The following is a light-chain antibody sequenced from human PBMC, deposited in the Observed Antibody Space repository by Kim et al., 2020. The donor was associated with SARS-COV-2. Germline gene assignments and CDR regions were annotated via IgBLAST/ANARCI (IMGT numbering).Light chain of an antibody. CDR1: QSVNVN. V-gene: IGKV3-15*01. CDR2: GAS. CDR3: QQYNNWPLT. J-gene: IGKJ4*01. Sequence: SVSPGESATLSCRASQSVNVNLAWYQQKPGQAPRLLIYGASTRATGIPARFSGSGSGTEFTLTISSLQSEDFAVYYCQQYNNWPLTFGGGTKVEI.